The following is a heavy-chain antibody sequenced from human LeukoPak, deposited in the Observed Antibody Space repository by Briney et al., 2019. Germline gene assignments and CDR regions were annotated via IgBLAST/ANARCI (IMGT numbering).Heavy chain of an antibody. D-gene: IGHD3-22*01. Sequence: ASVKVSCKASGYXFTRYGISWVRQAPGQGHEWLGEISAYNGNTNYAQKVQGRVIMTTDTSTTTAYMELRSLRSDDTAVYYCARDCEMEATYFYDTSGNYHYWGQGTLVTVSS. CDR2: ISAYNGNT. CDR3: ARDCEMEATYFYDTSGNYHY. V-gene: IGHV1-18*01. CDR1: GYXFTRYG. J-gene: IGHJ4*02.